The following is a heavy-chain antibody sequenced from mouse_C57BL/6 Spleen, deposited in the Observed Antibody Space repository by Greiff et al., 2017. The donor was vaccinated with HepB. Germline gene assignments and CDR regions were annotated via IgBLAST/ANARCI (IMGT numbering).Heavy chain of an antibody. V-gene: IGHV3-1*01. Sequence: EVMLVESGPGMVKPSQSLSLTCTVTGYSITSGYDWHWIRHFPGNKLEWMGYISYSGSTNYNPSLKSRISITHDTSKNHFFLKLNSVTTEDTATYYCARDLGYGNYPRWYFDVWGTGTTVTVSS. CDR3: ARDLGYGNYPRWYFDV. CDR1: GYSITSGYD. J-gene: IGHJ1*03. CDR2: ISYSGST. D-gene: IGHD2-10*02.